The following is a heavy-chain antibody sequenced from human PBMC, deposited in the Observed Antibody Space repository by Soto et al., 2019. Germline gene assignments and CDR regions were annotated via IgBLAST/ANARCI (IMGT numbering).Heavy chain of an antibody. CDR1: GFTFSSYW. CDR3: ARVAPPKYYDFWSGYYLYYYGMDV. V-gene: IGHV3-7*03. J-gene: IGHJ6*02. D-gene: IGHD3-3*01. CDR2: IKQDGSEK. Sequence: GALRLSCAASGFTFSSYWMSWVRQAPGKGLEWVANIKQDGSEKYYVDSVKGRFTISRDNAKNSLYLQMNSLRAEDTAVYYCARVAPPKYYDFWSGYYLYYYGMDVWGQGTTVTVSS.